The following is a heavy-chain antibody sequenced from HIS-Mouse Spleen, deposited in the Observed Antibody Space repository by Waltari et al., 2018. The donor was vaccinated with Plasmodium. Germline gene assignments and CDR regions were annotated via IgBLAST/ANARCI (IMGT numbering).Heavy chain of an antibody. CDR3: ARDRITGTSYFDY. CDR2: IYYSGGT. J-gene: IGHJ4*02. Sequence: QLQLQESGPGLVKPSETLSLTCTVSGGSISSSSYYWGWIRQPPGKGLEWIGSIYYSGGTYYNPSLKSRVTISVDTSKNQFSLKRSSVTAADTAVYYCARDRITGTSYFDYWGQGTLVTVSS. D-gene: IGHD1-7*01. V-gene: IGHV4-39*07. CDR1: GGSISSSSYY.